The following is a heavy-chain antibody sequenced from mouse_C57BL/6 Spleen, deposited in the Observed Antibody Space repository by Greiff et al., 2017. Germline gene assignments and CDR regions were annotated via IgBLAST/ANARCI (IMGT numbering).Heavy chain of an antibody. CDR3: ANDGLDY. CDR2: INPNNGGT. Sequence: DQLLQSGPALVMPAASAKISCKASGYTFTDYYMNWVKQSHGKSLEWIGDINPNNGGTSYNQKFKGKATLTIDQSSSTAYMELRSLTSEDAAVYYCANDGLDYWGQGTSVTVSS. V-gene: IGHV1-26*01. J-gene: IGHJ4*01. CDR1: GYTFTDYY. D-gene: IGHD1-2*01.